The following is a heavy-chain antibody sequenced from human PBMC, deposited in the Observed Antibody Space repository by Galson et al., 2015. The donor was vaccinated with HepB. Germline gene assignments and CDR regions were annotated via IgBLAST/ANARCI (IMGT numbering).Heavy chain of an antibody. J-gene: IGHJ5*02. CDR2: ISYDGNNK. D-gene: IGHD6-13*01. Sequence: QAPGKGLEWVGVISYDGNNKYYGDSVRGRFTISRDNSKNTLYLETNSLRTDDTAVYYCAREKVAAVLSDALDTWGQGTLVTASS. CDR3: AREKVAAVLSDALDT. V-gene: IGHV3-30*03.